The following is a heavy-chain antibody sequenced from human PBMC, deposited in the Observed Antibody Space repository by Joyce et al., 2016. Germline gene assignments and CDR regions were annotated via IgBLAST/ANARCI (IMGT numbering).Heavy chain of an antibody. CDR1: GGTFSSYG. CDR2: IIPIIATT. V-gene: IGHV1-69*01. Sequence: QVQLVQSRAEVKKPVSSVQVSCKASGGTFSSYGISWGRQAPGQGLEWMEGIIPIIATTNYAPKFQGRVTITADESTSTAYMELSSLRFEDTAVYYCARVLGGGPGGCFDYWGQGTLVTVSS. J-gene: IGHJ4*02. CDR3: ARVLGGGPGGCFDY. D-gene: IGHD3-16*01.